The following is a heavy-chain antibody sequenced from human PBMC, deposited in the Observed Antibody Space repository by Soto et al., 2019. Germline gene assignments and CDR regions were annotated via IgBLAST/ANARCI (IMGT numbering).Heavy chain of an antibody. CDR2: IWYDGSNK. V-gene: IGHV3-33*01. Sequence: SLRLSCAASGFTFSSYGMHWVRQAPGKGLEWVAVIWYDGSNKYYADSVKGRFTISRDNSKNTLYLQMNSLRAEDTAVYYCARDSGDYYYMDVWGKGTTVTVSS. J-gene: IGHJ6*03. CDR1: GFTFSSYG. D-gene: IGHD3-10*01. CDR3: ARDSGDYYYMDV.